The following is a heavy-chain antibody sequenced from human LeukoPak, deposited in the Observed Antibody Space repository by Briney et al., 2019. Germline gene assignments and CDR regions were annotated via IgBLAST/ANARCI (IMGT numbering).Heavy chain of an antibody. V-gene: IGHV1-2*06. J-gene: IGHJ4*02. CDR3: ARGYYDILTGYYIRGDYFDY. Sequence: ASVKVSCKASGYTFTGYYMHWVRQAPGQGLEWMGRINPNSGGTNYAQKFQGRVTMTRDTSISTAYMELSRLRSDDTAVYYCARGYYDILTGYYIRGDYFDYWGQGTLVTVSS. D-gene: IGHD3-9*01. CDR1: GYTFTGYY. CDR2: INPNSGGT.